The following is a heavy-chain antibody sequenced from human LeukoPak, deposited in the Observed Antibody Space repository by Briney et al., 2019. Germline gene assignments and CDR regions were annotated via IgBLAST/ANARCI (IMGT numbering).Heavy chain of an antibody. Sequence: GGSLRLSCAASGFTFSSYGMHWVRQAPGKGLEWVAVISYDGSKKYFADSVKGRFTISRDNPKSTLYLQMNSLRAEDTAVYYCAKSTTVTTQQRGYFDYWGQGTLVTVSS. D-gene: IGHD4-11*01. CDR2: ISYDGSKK. V-gene: IGHV3-30*18. CDR3: AKSTTVTTQQRGYFDY. CDR1: GFTFSSYG. J-gene: IGHJ4*02.